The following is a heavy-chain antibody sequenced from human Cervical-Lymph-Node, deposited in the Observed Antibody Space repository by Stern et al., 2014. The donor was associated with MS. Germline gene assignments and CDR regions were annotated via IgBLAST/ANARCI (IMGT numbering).Heavy chain of an antibody. CDR3: ASSSYDSSGYPSDY. V-gene: IGHV1-46*01. J-gene: IGHJ4*02. Sequence: VQLVESGAEVKKPGASVKVSCKASAYTFTSYYMQWVRQAPGQGLEWMGIINPSGTSTSYAQKFQGRVTMTRDTSTSTVYMEMSSLRSEDTDMYYCASSSYDSSGYPSDYWGQGTLVTVSS. CDR1: AYTFTSYY. CDR2: INPSGTST. D-gene: IGHD3-22*01.